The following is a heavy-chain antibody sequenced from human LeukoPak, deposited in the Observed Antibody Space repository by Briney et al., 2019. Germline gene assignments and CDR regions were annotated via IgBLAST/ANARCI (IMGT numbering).Heavy chain of an antibody. V-gene: IGHV3-15*01. J-gene: IGHJ3*02. CDR1: VFSLSNAY. Sequence: PGGSLRLSCAAPVFSLSNAYINWVRQAPGEGLECGCLIKKKADRGKTEYAAPVKDRFTVSRDDSKNTVYLQMSSLRTEDTAIYYCTREGRGTFDMWGRGTMVTVSS. CDR3: TREGRGTFDM. CDR2: IKKKADRGKT.